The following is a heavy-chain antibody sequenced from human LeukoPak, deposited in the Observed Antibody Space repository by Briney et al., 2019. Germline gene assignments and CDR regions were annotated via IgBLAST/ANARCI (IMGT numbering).Heavy chain of an antibody. J-gene: IGHJ4*02. CDR2: IYSGGST. CDR3: VRGPGSSWYQADY. Sequence: PGGSLRLSCAASGFTVSSNYMSWVRQAPGKGLEWVSVIYSGGSTYYADSVKGRFTISRDNSKNTLYLQMNSLRAEDTAVYHCVRGPGSSWYQADYWGQGTLVTVSS. V-gene: IGHV3-53*01. CDR1: GFTVSSNY. D-gene: IGHD6-13*01.